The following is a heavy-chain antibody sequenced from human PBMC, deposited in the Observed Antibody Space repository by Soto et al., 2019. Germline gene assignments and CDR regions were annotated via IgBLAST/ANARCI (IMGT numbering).Heavy chain of an antibody. Sequence: SDTLSITCTFSGFSINGYYWTWIRQPAGKGLEWIGRIYTSGSTSYNPSLKSRVTISVDTSKNQFSLKLSSVTAADTAVYYCARTYSSSWYRGYYFDYWGQGTLVTVSS. J-gene: IGHJ4*02. D-gene: IGHD6-13*01. CDR1: GFSINGYY. V-gene: IGHV4-4*07. CDR3: ARTYSSSWYRGYYFDY. CDR2: IYTSGST.